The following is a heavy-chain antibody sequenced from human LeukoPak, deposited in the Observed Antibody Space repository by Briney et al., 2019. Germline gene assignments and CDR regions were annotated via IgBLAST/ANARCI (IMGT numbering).Heavy chain of an antibody. CDR3: ARDQVVPAAKAGIDY. J-gene: IGHJ4*02. CDR1: GYTFTSYG. D-gene: IGHD2-2*01. V-gene: IGHV1-18*01. Sequence: GASVKVSCKASGYTFTSYGISWVRQAPGQGLEWMGWISAYNGNTIYAQKLQGRVTMTTDTSTSTAYMELRSLRSDVTAVYYCARDQVVPAAKAGIDYWGQGTLVTVSS. CDR2: ISAYNGNT.